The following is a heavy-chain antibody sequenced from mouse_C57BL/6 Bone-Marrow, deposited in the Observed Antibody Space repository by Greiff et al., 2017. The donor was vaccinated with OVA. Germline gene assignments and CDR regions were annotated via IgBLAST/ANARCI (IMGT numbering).Heavy chain of an antibody. CDR1: GYTFTSYW. V-gene: IGHV1-69*01. CDR2: IDPSDSYT. J-gene: IGHJ4*01. Sequence: QVQLQQPGAELVMPGASVKLSCKASGYTFTSYWMHWVKQRPGQGLEWIGEIDPSDSYTNYNQKFKGKSTLTVDKSSSTAYMQLSSLTSEDSAVYYCARGDDYHYYAMDYWGQGTSVTFSS. CDR3: ARGDDYHYYAMDY. D-gene: IGHD2-4*01.